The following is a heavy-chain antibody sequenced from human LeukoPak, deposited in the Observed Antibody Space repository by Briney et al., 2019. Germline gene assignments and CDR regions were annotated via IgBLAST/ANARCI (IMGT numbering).Heavy chain of an antibody. Sequence: GASVTVSCKASGYTFTSYGFSWVRQAPGQGLEWMGWISAYNGNTNYAQKLQGRVTMTTDTSTSTAYMELRSLRSDDTAVYYCAREHDYDDYNPPGYWGQGTLVTVSS. D-gene: IGHD4-17*01. CDR3: AREHDYDDYNPPGY. CDR1: GYTFTSYG. V-gene: IGHV1-18*01. CDR2: ISAYNGNT. J-gene: IGHJ4*02.